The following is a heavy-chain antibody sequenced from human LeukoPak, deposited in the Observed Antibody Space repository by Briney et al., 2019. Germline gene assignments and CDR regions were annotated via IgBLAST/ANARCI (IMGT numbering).Heavy chain of an antibody. V-gene: IGHV3-30*04. CDR3: ARPRSSIYYYYGMDV. CDR1: GFTFSSYA. Sequence: GGSLRLSCAASGFTFSSYAMQWVSQDPGKGLEWVAVTSYDGSNKYCADSVKGRFTISRDNSKNTLYLQMNSLRAEDTAVYYCARPRSSIYYYYGMDVWGKGTTVTVSS. CDR2: TSYDGSNK. J-gene: IGHJ6*04.